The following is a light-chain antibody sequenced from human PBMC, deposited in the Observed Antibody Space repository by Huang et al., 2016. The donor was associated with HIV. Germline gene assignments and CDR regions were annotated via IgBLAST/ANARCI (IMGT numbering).Light chain of an antibody. CDR2: GAS. CDR1: QSVSSSH. CDR3: QQYGSSPT. Sequence: EIVLTQSPGTLSLSPGERATLSCRASQSVSSSHLVWYQQKPGQAPRLLIYGASSRATGIPDRFSGSVSGTDFTLTISRLEPEDFAVYYCQQYGSSPTFGGGTKVEIK. V-gene: IGKV3-20*01. J-gene: IGKJ4*01.